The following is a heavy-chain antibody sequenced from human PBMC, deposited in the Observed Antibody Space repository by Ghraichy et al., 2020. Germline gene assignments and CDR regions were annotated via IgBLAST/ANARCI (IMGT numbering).Heavy chain of an antibody. J-gene: IGHJ5*02. D-gene: IGHD3-10*01. Sequence: GGSLRLSCAASGFTFSSYAMSWVRQAPGKGLEWVSAISGSGGSTYYADSVKGRFTISRDNSKNTLYLQMNSLRAEDTAVYYCAKCPTSGMVRGVISFGVMDWFDPWGQGTLVTVSS. CDR3: AKCPTSGMVRGVISFGVMDWFDP. V-gene: IGHV3-23*01. CDR2: ISGSGGST. CDR1: GFTFSSYA.